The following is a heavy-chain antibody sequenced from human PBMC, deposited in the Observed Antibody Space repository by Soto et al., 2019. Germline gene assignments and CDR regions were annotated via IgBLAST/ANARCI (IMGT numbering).Heavy chain of an antibody. Sequence: SETLSLTCAVYGGSFSGYYWSWIRQPPGKGLEWIGEINHSGSTNYNPSLKSRVTISVDTSKNQFSMKRSSVTAADTAVYYCARAPYRGLRYFDWSRGPPSYYYGMDVWGQGTTVTVSS. CDR3: ARAPYRGLRYFDWSRGPPSYYYGMDV. CDR2: INHSGST. D-gene: IGHD3-9*01. V-gene: IGHV4-34*01. J-gene: IGHJ6*02. CDR1: GGSFSGYY.